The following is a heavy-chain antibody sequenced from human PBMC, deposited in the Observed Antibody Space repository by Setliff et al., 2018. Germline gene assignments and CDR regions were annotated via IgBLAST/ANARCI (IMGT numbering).Heavy chain of an antibody. CDR1: GYTLTELS. CDR2: INPNSGGT. V-gene: IGHV1-2*06. Sequence: ASVKVSCKVSGYTLTELSRHWVRQAPGKGLEWMGRINPNSGGTNYAQKFQGRVTMTRDTSISTAYMELSRLRSDDTAVYYCAKDGVGAKYYFDYWGQGTLVTVSS. D-gene: IGHD1-26*01. CDR3: AKDGVGAKYYFDY. J-gene: IGHJ4*02.